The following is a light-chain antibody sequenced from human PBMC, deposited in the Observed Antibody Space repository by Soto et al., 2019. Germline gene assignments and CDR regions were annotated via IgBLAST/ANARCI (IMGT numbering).Light chain of an antibody. CDR2: GNH. V-gene: IGLV1-44*01. CDR1: SSNIMSNT. J-gene: IGLJ1*01. Sequence: QSVLTQPPSASGTPGQRVTISCSASSSNIMSNTVNWYQVLPGTAPKDLIQGNHQRPSGVPARFSGSKSGTSASLAISGLQSEDEADYYCAAWDDSLNAYVFGTGTKLTVL. CDR3: AAWDDSLNAYV.